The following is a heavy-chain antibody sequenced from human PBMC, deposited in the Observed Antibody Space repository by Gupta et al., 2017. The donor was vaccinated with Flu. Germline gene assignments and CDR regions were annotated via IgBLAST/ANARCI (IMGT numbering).Heavy chain of an antibody. Sequence: EVQLLEYGGGLVQPGGSLRLSCAASGFTFSTYAMSWVRQAPGKGLEYVSAISGSGGGTYYADSVEGRFTISRDNSKNTLYLQMNSLRAEDTAVYYCAKDPRLGVPRNYYMDVWGKGTTVTVTS. D-gene: IGHD3-16*01. CDR2: ISGSGGGT. CDR1: GFTFSTYA. V-gene: IGHV3-23*01. CDR3: AKDPRLGVPRNYYMDV. J-gene: IGHJ6*03.